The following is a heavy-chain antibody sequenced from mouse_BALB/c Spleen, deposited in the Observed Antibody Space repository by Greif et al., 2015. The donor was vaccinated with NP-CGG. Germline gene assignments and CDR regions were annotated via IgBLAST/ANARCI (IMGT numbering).Heavy chain of an antibody. CDR2: IDPANGNT. Sequence: VQLQQSGAELVKPGASVKLSCTASGFNIKDTYMHWVKQRPEQGLEWIGRIDPANGNTKYDPKFQGKATITADTSSNTAYLQLSSLTSEYTAVYFCAPYQPERAWFAYWGQGTLVTVSA. J-gene: IGHJ3*01. CDR1: GFNIKDTY. CDR3: APYQPERAWFAY. D-gene: IGHD2-10*01. V-gene: IGHV14-3*02.